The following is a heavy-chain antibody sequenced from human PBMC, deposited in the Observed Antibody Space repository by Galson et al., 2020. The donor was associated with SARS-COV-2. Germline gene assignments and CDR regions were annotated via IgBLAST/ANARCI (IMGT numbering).Heavy chain of an antibody. CDR3: ARLTEVPAAMTSYYYGMDV. CDR1: GFSLSTSGMC. V-gene: IGHV2-70*01. J-gene: IGHJ6*02. CDR2: IDWDDDK. D-gene: IGHD2-2*01. Sequence: SGPTLVKPTQHLTLTCTFSGFSLSTSGMCVSWIRQPPGKALEWLALIDWDDDKYYSTSLKTRLTISKDTSKNQVVLTMTNMDPVDTATYYCARLTEVPAAMTSYYYGMDVWGQGTTVTVSS.